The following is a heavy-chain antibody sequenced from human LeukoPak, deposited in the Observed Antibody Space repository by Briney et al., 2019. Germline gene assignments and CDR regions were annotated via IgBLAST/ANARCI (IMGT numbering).Heavy chain of an antibody. Sequence: GGSLRLSCAASGFTFSSYSMNWVRQAPGRGLEWVSSISSSSSYIYYADSVKGRFTISRDNAKNSLYLQMNSLRAEDTAVYYCARHPGDCSSTSCYRFYYYYMDVWGKGTTVTVSS. J-gene: IGHJ6*03. V-gene: IGHV3-21*01. CDR2: ISSSSSYI. CDR1: GFTFSSYS. D-gene: IGHD2-2*01. CDR3: ARHPGDCSSTSCYRFYYYYMDV.